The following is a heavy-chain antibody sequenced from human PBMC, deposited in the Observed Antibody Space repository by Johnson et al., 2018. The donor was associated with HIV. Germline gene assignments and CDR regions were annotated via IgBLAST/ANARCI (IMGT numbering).Heavy chain of an antibody. V-gene: IGHV3-33*01. CDR3: ARGEYVWGSFDVFDI. D-gene: IGHD3-16*01. Sequence: VQLVESGGGVVQPGRSLRLSCAASGFTFSSYGMHWVRQAPGKGLEWVAVIWYDGSNKYYADSVKGRFTISRDNSKNTLYLQMNSLRAEDTAVYYCARGEYVWGSFDVFDIWGQGTMVTVSS. CDR1: GFTFSSYG. J-gene: IGHJ3*02. CDR2: IWYDGSNK.